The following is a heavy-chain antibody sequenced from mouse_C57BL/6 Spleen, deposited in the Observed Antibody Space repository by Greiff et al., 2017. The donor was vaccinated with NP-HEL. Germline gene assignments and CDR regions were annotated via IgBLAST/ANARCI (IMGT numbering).Heavy chain of an antibody. CDR1: GYTFTDYY. V-gene: IGHV1-76*01. CDR2: IYPGSGNT. D-gene: IGHD1-1*01. CDR3: ARSGNYRAMDY. Sequence: VQLQQSGAELVRPGASVKLSCKASGYTFTDYYINWVKQRPGQGLEWIARIYPGSGNTYYNEKFKGKATLTAEKSSSTAYMQLSSLTSEDSAVYFCARSGNYRAMDYWGQGTSVTVSS. J-gene: IGHJ4*01.